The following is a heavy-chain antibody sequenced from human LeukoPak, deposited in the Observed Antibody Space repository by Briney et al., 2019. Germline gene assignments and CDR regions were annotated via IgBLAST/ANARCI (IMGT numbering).Heavy chain of an antibody. CDR2: IWYDGSHQ. V-gene: IGHV3-33*06. J-gene: IGHJ3*01. CDR1: GFTFSNYG. D-gene: IGHD2-15*01. Sequence: PGRSLRLSCAASGFTFSNYGMHWVRQAPGKGPEWAALIWYDGSHQFYVDSVKGRFTISRDNSKNTLYLQMNSLRTEDTAVYYCAKDHLCSGGSCYTDAFDFWGHGTMVTVSS. CDR3: AKDHLCSGGSCYTDAFDF.